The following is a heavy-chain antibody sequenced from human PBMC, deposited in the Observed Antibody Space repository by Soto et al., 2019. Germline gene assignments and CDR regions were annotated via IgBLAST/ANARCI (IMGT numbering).Heavy chain of an antibody. CDR1: GFTFSSFE. D-gene: IGHD4-4*01. Sequence: PGGSLRLSCPASGFTFSSFEMHWVRQAPGKGLEWLSFISSSGTTISYADSVKGRFTISRDDAENSLFLQMDSLGVEDTAVYYCARDQSLPGXTRLGASPVYYYYGMDVWGQGTTVTVSS. CDR2: ISSSGTTI. V-gene: IGHV3-48*03. CDR3: ARDQSLPGXTRLGASPVYYYYGMDV. J-gene: IGHJ6*02.